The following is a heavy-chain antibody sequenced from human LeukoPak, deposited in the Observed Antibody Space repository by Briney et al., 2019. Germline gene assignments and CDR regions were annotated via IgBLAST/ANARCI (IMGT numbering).Heavy chain of an antibody. D-gene: IGHD6-19*01. CDR1: GGTFSSYA. V-gene: IGHV1-69*06. CDR3: ARSYSSGWHDAFDI. Sequence: SVKVSCKASGGTFSSYAISWVRQAPGQGLEWMGGIIPIFGTANYAQKFQGRVTITADKSTSTAYTELSSLRSEDTAVYYCARSYSSGWHDAFDIWGQGKMVTVSS. CDR2: IIPIFGTA. J-gene: IGHJ3*02.